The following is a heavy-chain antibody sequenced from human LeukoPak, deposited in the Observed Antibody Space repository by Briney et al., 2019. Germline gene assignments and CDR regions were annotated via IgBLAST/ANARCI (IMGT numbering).Heavy chain of an antibody. Sequence: PGGSLRLSCAGSGFTFGTYAMSWVRQAPGKGLEWVSGISGSGVSTYYADSVKGRFTISRDNSKNTLYLQMNSLRAEDTAVYYCAKDQRIAGPSAIDYWAREPWSPSPQ. J-gene: IGHJ4*02. D-gene: IGHD6-13*01. CDR1: GFTFGTYA. CDR3: AKDQRIAGPSAIDY. CDR2: ISGSGVST. V-gene: IGHV3-23*01.